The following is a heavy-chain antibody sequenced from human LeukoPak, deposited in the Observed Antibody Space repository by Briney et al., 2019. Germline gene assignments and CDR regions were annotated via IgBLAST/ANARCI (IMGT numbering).Heavy chain of an antibody. J-gene: IGHJ4*02. Sequence: GGSLRLSCAASGFTFTSFAMNWVRQAPGKGLEWVSYISSSGSTIYYADSVKGRFTISRDNAKNSLYLQMNSLRAEDTAVYYCAREGGTGGYFDYWGQGTLVTVSS. CDR3: AREGGTGGYFDY. D-gene: IGHD2-15*01. CDR1: GFTFTSFA. V-gene: IGHV3-48*03. CDR2: ISSSGSTI.